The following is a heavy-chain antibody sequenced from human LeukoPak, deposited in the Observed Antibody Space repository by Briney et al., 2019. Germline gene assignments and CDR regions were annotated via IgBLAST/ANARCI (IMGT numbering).Heavy chain of an antibody. J-gene: IGHJ3*02. CDR1: GGSFSSYY. CDR3: ARVGYPTQRRVLSTVTIPTAGAFDI. V-gene: IGHV4-34*04. CDR2: INHTGST. D-gene: IGHD4-17*01. Sequence: SETLSLTCAVYGGSFSSYYWSWIRQPPGKGLEWIGEINHTGSTKNNPSLKSRGSISVDTSKTQFSLRLTSVTAADTAVYHCARVGYPTQRRVLSTVTIPTAGAFDIWGQGTLVTVSS.